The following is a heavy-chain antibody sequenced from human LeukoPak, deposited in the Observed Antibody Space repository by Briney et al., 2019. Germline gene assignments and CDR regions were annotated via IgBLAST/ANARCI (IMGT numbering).Heavy chain of an antibody. J-gene: IGHJ4*02. V-gene: IGHV4-61*02. CDR3: ARTYYYDSSGYYFDDY. CDR1: GASISSDTYF. CDR2: ISSTGRT. Sequence: SQTLSLTCTVSGASISSDTYFWSWIRQPAGKGLEWIGRISSTGRTDYNPSLTSRVTISVDTSKNQFSLKLSSVTAADTAVYYCARTYYYDSSGYYFDDYWGQGTLVTVSS. D-gene: IGHD3-22*01.